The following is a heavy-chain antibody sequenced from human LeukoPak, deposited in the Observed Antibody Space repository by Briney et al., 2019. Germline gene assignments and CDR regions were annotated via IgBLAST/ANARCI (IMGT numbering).Heavy chain of an antibody. CDR3: ARHAGFYTSWYDY. J-gene: IGHJ4*02. CDR2: LRYMGST. V-gene: IGHV4-59*08. CDR1: GGSVSVYY. D-gene: IGHD6-13*01. Sequence: PSETLSLTCTLAGGSVSVYYWSWIRQPPGEGREWIGYLRYMGSTNYNPSLKSRFTTSVDTSGNQFSLKLSSVTAADTAVYYCARHAGFYTSWYDYWGQGTLVTVSS.